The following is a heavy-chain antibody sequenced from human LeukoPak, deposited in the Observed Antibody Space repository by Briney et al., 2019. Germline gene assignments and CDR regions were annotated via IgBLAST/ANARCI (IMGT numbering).Heavy chain of an antibody. V-gene: IGHV4-39*01. Sequence: SETLSLTCTVSGGSISSTRNYWGWIRQPPGEELEWIGTIYYSGSTYYNPSLKSRVTISVDTSKNQFSLRLTSVTVADTAVYYCARGFYDSSGPLYYFYGMDVWGQGTTVTVYS. CDR1: GGSISSTRNY. CDR2: IYYSGST. CDR3: ARGFYDSSGPLYYFYGMDV. J-gene: IGHJ6*02. D-gene: IGHD3-22*01.